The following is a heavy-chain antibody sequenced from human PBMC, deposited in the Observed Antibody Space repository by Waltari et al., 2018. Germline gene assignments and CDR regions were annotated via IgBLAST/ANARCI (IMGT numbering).Heavy chain of an antibody. CDR2: IRSRFKGDAT. Sequence: EVQLVESGGALVQPGGSLKLSCSASGPTIRDYAIHWVRQASGKGPEWVGRIRSRFKGDATAYGESVQGRFTISRDDSKNTVYLEMNSLKTDDTAVYYCIRPFEMGIDWGQGTLVTVSS. D-gene: IGHD7-27*01. CDR3: IRPFEMGID. J-gene: IGHJ4*02. V-gene: IGHV3-73*01. CDR1: GPTIRDYA.